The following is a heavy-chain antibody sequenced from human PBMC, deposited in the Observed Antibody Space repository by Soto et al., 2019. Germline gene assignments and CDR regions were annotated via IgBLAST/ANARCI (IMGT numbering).Heavy chain of an antibody. V-gene: IGHV4-34*01. CDR2: INHSGST. Sequence: SETLSLTCAVYGGSFSGYYWSWIRQPPGKGLEWIGEINHSGSTNYNPSLKSRVTISVDTSRNQFSLKLSSVTAADTAVYYCARGARPIDYWGQGTLVTVSS. CDR3: ARGARPIDY. J-gene: IGHJ4*02. CDR1: GGSFSGYY. D-gene: IGHD6-6*01.